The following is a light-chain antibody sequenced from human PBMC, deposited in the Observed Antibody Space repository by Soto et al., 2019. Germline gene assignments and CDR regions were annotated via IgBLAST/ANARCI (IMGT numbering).Light chain of an antibody. Sequence: QSVLTQPASVSGSPGQSIAISCTGTSSDVGGYNYVSWYQQLPGKAPKLLISEVSNRPSGVSHRFSGSKSGNTASLTISGLQAEDEADYECSSYSTGGPFGFGTGTKVTVL. CDR3: SSYSTGGPFG. V-gene: IGLV2-14*01. J-gene: IGLJ1*01. CDR1: SSDVGGYNY. CDR2: EVS.